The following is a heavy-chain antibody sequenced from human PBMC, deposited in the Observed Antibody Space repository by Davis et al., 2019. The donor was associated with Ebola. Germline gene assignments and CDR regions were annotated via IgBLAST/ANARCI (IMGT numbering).Heavy chain of an antibody. CDR2: INPNGGGT. D-gene: IGHD1-26*01. CDR1: GYTFTGYF. V-gene: IGHV1-2*06. Sequence: ASVKVSCKASGYTFTGYFMHWVRQAPGQGLEWMGRINPNGGGTRYAQKFQGRVTMTRDTSISTAYMELSRLRSDDTAVYYCARDGGSTQWEHASWGQGTLVTVSS. J-gene: IGHJ5*02. CDR3: ARDGGSTQWEHAS.